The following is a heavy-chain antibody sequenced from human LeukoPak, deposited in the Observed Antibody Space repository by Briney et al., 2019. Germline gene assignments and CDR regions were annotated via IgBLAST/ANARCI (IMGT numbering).Heavy chain of an antibody. V-gene: IGHV4-30-4*08. CDR2: IYYSGST. Sequence: SETLSLTCTVSGGSISSGDYYWSWIRQPPGKGLEWIGYIYYSGSTYYNPSLKSRVTISVDTFKNQFSLKLSSVTAADTAVYYCCRDPAYGGNPGFDFWGQGTLVTVSS. CDR1: GGSISSGDYY. D-gene: IGHD4-23*01. J-gene: IGHJ4*02. CDR3: CRDPAYGGNPGFDF.